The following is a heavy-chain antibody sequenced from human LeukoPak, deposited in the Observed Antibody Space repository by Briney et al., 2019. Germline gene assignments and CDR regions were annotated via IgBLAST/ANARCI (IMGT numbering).Heavy chain of an antibody. Sequence: PSETLSLTCTVSGGSISDTNYYWAWIRQSPGKGLEWIGSIYYSGRTNNNPSLKSRVTLSIDTSENQLFLRLTSVTAADTAIYYCAGSSNWLPFDHWGQGALVTVSS. CDR3: AGSSNWLPFDH. V-gene: IGHV4-39*07. CDR1: GGSISDTNYY. CDR2: IYYSGRT. J-gene: IGHJ4*02. D-gene: IGHD6-13*01.